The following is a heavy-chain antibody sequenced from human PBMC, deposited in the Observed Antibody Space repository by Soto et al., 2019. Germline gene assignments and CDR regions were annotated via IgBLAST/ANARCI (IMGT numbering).Heavy chain of an antibody. D-gene: IGHD6-13*01. CDR3: ARYRREAVAGYTLDN. Sequence: SETLSLTCTVSGGSISSNYWTWIRQPPGKGLEWIGYVYNSGSTNYNPSLKSRVTISEDTSKSQFSLKVNSMTAADIAVYYCARYRREAVAGYTLDNWGQGILVTVSS. V-gene: IGHV4-59*01. CDR1: GGSISSNY. J-gene: IGHJ4*02. CDR2: VYNSGST.